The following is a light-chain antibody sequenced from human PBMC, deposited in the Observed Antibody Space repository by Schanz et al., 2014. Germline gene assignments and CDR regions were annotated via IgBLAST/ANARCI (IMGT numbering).Light chain of an antibody. CDR1: SSDVGGYNY. J-gene: IGLJ3*02. Sequence: QSALTQPRSVSGSPGQSVTISCTGTSSDVGGYNYVSWYKQLPGKAPKLMIYEVNKRPSGVPDRFSGSKSGDTASLTVSGLQSEDEADYYCCSYAGSYTWVFGGGTMLTVL. CDR3: CSYAGSYTWV. CDR2: EVN. V-gene: IGLV2-11*02.